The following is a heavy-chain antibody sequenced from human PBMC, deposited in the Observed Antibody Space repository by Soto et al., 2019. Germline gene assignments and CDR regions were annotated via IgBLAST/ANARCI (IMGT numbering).Heavy chain of an antibody. D-gene: IGHD6-19*01. CDR3: ARDLFSSGWEIHFQH. Sequence: QVQLVQSGAEVKKPGSSVKVSCKASGGTFSSYTISWVRQAPGQGLEWMGRIIPILGIANYAQKFQGRVKITGDKSTSTAYMELSSLRSEDTAVYYCARDLFSSGWEIHFQHWGQGTLVTVSS. CDR1: GGTFSSYT. J-gene: IGHJ1*01. V-gene: IGHV1-69*08. CDR2: IIPILGIA.